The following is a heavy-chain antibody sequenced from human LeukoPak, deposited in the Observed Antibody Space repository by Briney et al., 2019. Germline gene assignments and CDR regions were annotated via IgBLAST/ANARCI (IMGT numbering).Heavy chain of an antibody. V-gene: IGHV1-24*01. D-gene: IGHD1-14*01. CDR1: GYTLTELS. J-gene: IGHJ4*02. CDR3: ATDLWYNWNHVYDY. CDR2: FDPEDGEI. Sequence: ASVKVSCKVSGYTLTELSMHWVRQAPGKGLEWMGGFDPEDGEIIYAQKFQGRVTMTEDTSTDTAYMELSSLRSEDTAVYYCATDLWYNWNHVYDYWGQGTLVTVSS.